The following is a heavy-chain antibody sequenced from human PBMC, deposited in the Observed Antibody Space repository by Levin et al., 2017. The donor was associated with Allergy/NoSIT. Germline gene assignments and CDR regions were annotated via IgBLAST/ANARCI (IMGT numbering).Heavy chain of an antibody. CDR2: IKNDGGEA. Sequence: GESLKISCATSGFTFSSFWMSWVRQAPGKGLEWVANIKNDGGEAYYVDSVKGRFTISRDNAKNSLFLQMNSLRAEDTAVYYWAALARGSDWSSWGQGTLVTVSS. V-gene: IGHV3-7*01. D-gene: IGHD6-19*01. CDR3: AALARGSDWSS. J-gene: IGHJ4*02. CDR1: GFTFSSFW.